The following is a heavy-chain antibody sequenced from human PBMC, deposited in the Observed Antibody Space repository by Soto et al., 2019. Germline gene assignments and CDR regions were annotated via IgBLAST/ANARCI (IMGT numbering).Heavy chain of an antibody. V-gene: IGHV4-59*01. CDR1: GGSISSYY. Sequence: SETLSLTCTVSGGSISSYYWSWIRQPPGKGLEWIGYIYYSGSTNYNPSLKSRVTTSVDTSKNQFSLKLSSVTAADTAVYHCARVGYDFWSGHQGFDYWGQGTLVPVSS. CDR3: ARVGYDFWSGHQGFDY. J-gene: IGHJ4*02. D-gene: IGHD3-3*01. CDR2: IYYSGST.